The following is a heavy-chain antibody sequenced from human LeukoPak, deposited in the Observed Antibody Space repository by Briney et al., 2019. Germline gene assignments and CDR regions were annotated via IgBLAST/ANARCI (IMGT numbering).Heavy chain of an antibody. Sequence: ASVKVSCKASGDTFTGYYMHWVRQAPGQGLEWRGWINPNSGGTNYAQKFQGRVTMTRDTSISTAYMELSRLRSDDTAVYYCARDAYSSGWYGGWFDPWGQGTLVTVSS. D-gene: IGHD6-19*01. CDR3: ARDAYSSGWYGGWFDP. V-gene: IGHV1-2*02. J-gene: IGHJ5*02. CDR2: INPNSGGT. CDR1: GDTFTGYY.